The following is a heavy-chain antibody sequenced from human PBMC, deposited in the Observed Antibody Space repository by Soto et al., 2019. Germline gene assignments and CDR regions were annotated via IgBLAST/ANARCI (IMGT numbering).Heavy chain of an antibody. CDR3: ARVVTRYCSGGSCYSRWLDP. CDR1: GGTFSSYT. D-gene: IGHD2-15*01. CDR2: IIPILGIA. V-gene: IGHV1-69*02. Sequence: QVQLVQSGAEVKKPGSSVKVSCKASGGTFSSYTISWVRQAPGQGLEWMGRIIPILGIANYAQKFQGRVTITADKSTSAAYMELSSLRSEDTAVYYCARVVTRYCSGGSCYSRWLDPWGQGTLVTVSS. J-gene: IGHJ5*02.